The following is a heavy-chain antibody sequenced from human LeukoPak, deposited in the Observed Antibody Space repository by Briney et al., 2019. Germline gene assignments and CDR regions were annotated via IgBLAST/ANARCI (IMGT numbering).Heavy chain of an antibody. D-gene: IGHD3-10*01. Sequence: WASVKVSCKTSGYSFISYGISWVRQAPGQGLEWLGWISGYNGRADYSQKLQGRVTMTTDTSTTTAYMELRSLTSDDTAMYYCARDIGVSQFDYWGQGTLVTVSS. J-gene: IGHJ4*02. CDR1: GYSFISYG. CDR2: ISGYNGRA. V-gene: IGHV1-18*01. CDR3: ARDIGVSQFDY.